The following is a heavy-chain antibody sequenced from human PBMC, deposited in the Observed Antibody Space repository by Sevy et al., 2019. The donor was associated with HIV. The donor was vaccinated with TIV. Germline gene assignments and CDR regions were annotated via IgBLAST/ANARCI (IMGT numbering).Heavy chain of an antibody. J-gene: IGHJ4*02. CDR3: AKGCSGDSCYSPDY. Sequence: GGSLRLSCAASGFTFSTYVMTWVRQAPGKGLEWVSAISGSGGDTHYADSVKGRFTISRDNSQNTLSLQMNSLRAEDTAVYYCAKGCSGDSCYSPDYWGQGTLVTVSS. CDR1: GFTFSTYV. D-gene: IGHD2-15*01. CDR2: ISGSGGDT. V-gene: IGHV3-23*01.